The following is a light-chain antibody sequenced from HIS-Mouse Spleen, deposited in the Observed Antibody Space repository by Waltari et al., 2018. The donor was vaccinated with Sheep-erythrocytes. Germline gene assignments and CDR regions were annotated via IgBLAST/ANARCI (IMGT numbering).Light chain of an antibody. CDR3: QSADSSGTYEGVV. CDR2: KDS. CDR1: ALPNQY. J-gene: IGLJ2*01. Sequence: SYELTQPPSVSVSPGQTARITCSGDALPNQYAYWSQQKPGQAPVLVIYKDSERPSGIPERFSGSSSGTTVTLTISGVQAEDEADYYCQSADSSGTYEGVVFGGGTKLTVL. V-gene: IGLV3-25*03.